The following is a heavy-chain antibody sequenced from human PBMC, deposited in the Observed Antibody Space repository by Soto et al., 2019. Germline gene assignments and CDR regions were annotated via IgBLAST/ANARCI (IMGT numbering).Heavy chain of an antibody. CDR3: VRYASGLNDFDY. Sequence: GGSLRLSCAASGFALSSFDMDWVRQAPGKGLEWVSYINMDGGSIHYAASVRGRFTISRDNASHSLSMQMASLPVEATAEYYWVRYASGLNDFDYWGQGTPVIV. CDR1: GFALSSFD. V-gene: IGHV3-48*01. J-gene: IGHJ4*02. D-gene: IGHD2-2*01. CDR2: INMDGGSI.